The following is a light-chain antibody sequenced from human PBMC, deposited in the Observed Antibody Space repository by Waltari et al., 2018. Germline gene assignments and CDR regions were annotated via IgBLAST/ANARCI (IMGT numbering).Light chain of an antibody. CDR2: DVN. V-gene: IGLV2-14*03. Sequence: QSALSQPASVSGSPGQSITISCTGSSSDVGGDDSVSWSQDHPGQAPKVIIYDVNNRPSGVSDRFSGSKSGNTASLTISGLQAEDEANYYCCSQSSYNGVIFGGGTKLTVL. CDR3: CSQSSYNGVI. J-gene: IGLJ2*01. CDR1: SSDVGGDDS.